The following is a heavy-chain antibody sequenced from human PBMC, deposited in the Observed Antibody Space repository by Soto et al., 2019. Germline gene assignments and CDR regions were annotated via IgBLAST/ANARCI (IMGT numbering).Heavy chain of an antibody. CDR1: GFTFSSYA. CDR3: ARDPTDSRTSDP. Sequence: GGSLRLSCAASGFTFSSYAMHWVRQAPGKGLEWVAVISYDGSNKYYADSVKGRFTISRDNSKNTLYLQMNSLRAEDTAVYYCARDPTDSRTSDPWGQGTLVTVSS. V-gene: IGHV3-30-3*01. D-gene: IGHD3-22*01. J-gene: IGHJ5*02. CDR2: ISYDGSNK.